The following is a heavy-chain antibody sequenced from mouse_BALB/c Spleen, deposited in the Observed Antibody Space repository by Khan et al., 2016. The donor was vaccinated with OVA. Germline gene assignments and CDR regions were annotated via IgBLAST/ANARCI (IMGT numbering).Heavy chain of an antibody. J-gene: IGHJ3*01. CDR2: IYPGSGNI. Sequence: QVQLKESGAELARPGASVKLSCKASGYTFTDYYINWMKQRTGQGLEWIGEIYPGSGNIYYNEKFKGKATLTADKSSSTAYMQLSSLTSEDSAVYFCAREWAAWFPYWGQGTLVTGSA. V-gene: IGHV1-77*01. CDR1: GYTFTDYY. CDR3: AREWAAWFPY.